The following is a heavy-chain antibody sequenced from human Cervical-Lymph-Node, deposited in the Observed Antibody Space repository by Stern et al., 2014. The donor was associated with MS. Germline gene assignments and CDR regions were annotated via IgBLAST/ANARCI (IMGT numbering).Heavy chain of an antibody. CDR3: ARDLADYRYYFDS. J-gene: IGHJ4*02. V-gene: IGHV1-2*02. D-gene: IGHD4-11*01. Sequence: QMQLVQSGTDVKKHGASAKVSCEASGYTFTGYYIHWVRQAPGQGLEWMGWINPATGATTYAQNFQGRVTMTRDTSISTAYMVLTRLSSDDTAVYYCARDLADYRYYFDSWGQGTLVTVSS. CDR2: INPATGAT. CDR1: GYTFTGYY.